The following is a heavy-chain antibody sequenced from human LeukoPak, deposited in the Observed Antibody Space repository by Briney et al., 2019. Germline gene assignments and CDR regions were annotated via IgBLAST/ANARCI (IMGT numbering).Heavy chain of an antibody. CDR2: IYYSGST. D-gene: IGHD1-7*01. Sequence: PSETLSLTCTVSGGSISSYYWSWIRQPPGKGLEWIGYIYYSGSTNYNPSLKSRVTISVDTSKNQFSPKLSSVTAADTAVYYCARRLELQRFHYYYYYMDVWGKGTTVTVSS. J-gene: IGHJ6*03. V-gene: IGHV4-59*01. CDR1: GGSISSYY. CDR3: ARRLELQRFHYYYYYMDV.